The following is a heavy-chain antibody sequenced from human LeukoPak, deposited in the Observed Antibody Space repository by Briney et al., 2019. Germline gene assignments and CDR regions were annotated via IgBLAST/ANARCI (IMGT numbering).Heavy chain of an antibody. J-gene: IGHJ6*03. CDR3: ARGLSDVVTENYYMDV. D-gene: IGHD2-21*02. CDR1: GYTFTSYG. CDR2: ISAYNGNT. Sequence: ASVTVSFKASGYTFTSYGISWVRQAPGQGLEWMGWISAYNGNTNYAQKLQGRVTMTTDTSTSTAYMELRSLRSEDTAVYYCARGLSDVVTENYYMDVWGKGTTVTVSS. V-gene: IGHV1-18*01.